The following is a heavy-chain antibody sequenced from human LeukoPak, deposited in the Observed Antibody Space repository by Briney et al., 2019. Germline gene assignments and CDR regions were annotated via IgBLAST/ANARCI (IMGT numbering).Heavy chain of an antibody. V-gene: IGHV1-18*01. CDR1: GYTFTSYG. CDR3: ASSKQQLVPVDY. CDR2: ISAYNGNT. J-gene: IGHJ4*02. Sequence: ASVKVSCKASGYTFTSYGISWVRQAPGQGLEWMGWISAYNGNTNYAQKFQGRVTMTRDTSISTAYMELSRLRSDDTAVYYCASSKQQLVPVDYWGQGTLVTVSS. D-gene: IGHD6-13*01.